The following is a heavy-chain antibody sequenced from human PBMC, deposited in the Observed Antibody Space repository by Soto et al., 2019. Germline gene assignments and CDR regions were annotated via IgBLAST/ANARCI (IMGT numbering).Heavy chain of an antibody. CDR1: GYSFTSYW. Sequence: PGESLQISCQGSGYSFTSYWIGWVRQMPGKGLEWMGIIYPGNSGTRYSPSFQGQVTISADKSVRTAYLQWSSLKASDTAIYYCARRVDAFDVWGQGTMVTVSS. CDR2: IYPGNSGT. CDR3: ARRVDAFDV. D-gene: IGHD6-13*01. J-gene: IGHJ3*01. V-gene: IGHV5-51*01.